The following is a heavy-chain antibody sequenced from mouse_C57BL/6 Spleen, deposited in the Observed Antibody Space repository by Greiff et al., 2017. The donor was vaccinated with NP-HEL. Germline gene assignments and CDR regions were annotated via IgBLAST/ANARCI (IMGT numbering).Heavy chain of an antibody. Sequence: QVQLQQSGPELVKPGASVKISCKASGYAFSSSWMNWVKQRPGQGLEWIGRIYPGDGDTNYNGKFKGKATLTADKSSSTAYMQLSSLTSEDSAVYFCARRTTERAMDYWGQGTSVTVSS. J-gene: IGHJ4*01. CDR1: GYAFSSSW. CDR2: IYPGDGDT. D-gene: IGHD1-1*01. V-gene: IGHV1-82*01. CDR3: ARRTTERAMDY.